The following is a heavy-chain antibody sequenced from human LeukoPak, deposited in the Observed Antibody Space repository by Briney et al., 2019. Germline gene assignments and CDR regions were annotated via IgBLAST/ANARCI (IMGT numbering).Heavy chain of an antibody. CDR1: GFTFSSYW. Sequence: SGGSLRLSCAAPGFTFSSYWMSWVRQAPGKGLEWVANMNQDGSEKYYVDSLKGPFTISRDNAKNSLYLQLNSLRAEDTAVYYCPRASPWGQGALFTVSS. CDR2: MNQDGSEK. J-gene: IGHJ4*02. CDR3: PRASP. V-gene: IGHV3-7*04.